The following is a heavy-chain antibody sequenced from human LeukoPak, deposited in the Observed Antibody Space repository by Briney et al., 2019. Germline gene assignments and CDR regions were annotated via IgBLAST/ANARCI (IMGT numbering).Heavy chain of an antibody. Sequence: PSETLSLTCTVSGGSISSGGYYWSWIRQHPGKGLEWIGYIYYSGSTYYIPSLKSRVTISVDTSKNQFSLKLSSVTAADTAVYYCARADIVVVPGRLRGYYFDYWGQGTLVTVSS. CDR3: ARADIVVVPGRLRGYYFDY. J-gene: IGHJ4*02. CDR2: IYYSGST. D-gene: IGHD2-2*01. CDR1: GGSISSGGYY. V-gene: IGHV4-31*03.